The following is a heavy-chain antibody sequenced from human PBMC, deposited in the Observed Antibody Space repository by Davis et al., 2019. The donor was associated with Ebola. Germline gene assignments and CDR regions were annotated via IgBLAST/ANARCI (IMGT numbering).Heavy chain of an antibody. D-gene: IGHD3-3*01. V-gene: IGHV1-18*01. CDR3: ARGQGIGVVFDY. Sequence: ASVKVSCKASGYTFTSYGISWVRQAPGQGLEWMGWINPNSGGTNYAQKLQGRVTMTTDTSTSTAYMELRSLRSDDTAVYYCARGQGIGVVFDYWGQGTLVTVSS. CDR2: INPNSGGT. CDR1: GYTFTSYG. J-gene: IGHJ4*02.